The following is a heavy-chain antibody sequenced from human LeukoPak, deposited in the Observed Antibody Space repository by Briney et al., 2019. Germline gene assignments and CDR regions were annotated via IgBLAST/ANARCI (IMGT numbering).Heavy chain of an antibody. Sequence: GASVKVSCKASGGTLSSYTISWVRQAPGQGLEWMGRIIPILGIANYAQKFQGRVTITADKSTSTAYMELSSLRSEDTAVYYCAKDPDDSIGYYMDVWGKGTTVSVSS. V-gene: IGHV1-69*04. D-gene: IGHD3-22*01. CDR1: GGTLSSYT. CDR2: IIPILGIA. J-gene: IGHJ6*03. CDR3: AKDPDDSIGYYMDV.